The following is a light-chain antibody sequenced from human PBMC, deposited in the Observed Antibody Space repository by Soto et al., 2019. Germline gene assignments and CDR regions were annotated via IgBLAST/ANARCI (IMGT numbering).Light chain of an antibody. CDR3: LQLNTYPWT. V-gene: IGKV1-17*01. Sequence: DIQMTQSPSSLSASVGDRLTITCRASQVITNDLGWYQQKPGKAPKRLIYAASSLQSGVPSSFSGSGSGTEFTLTISSLQPEDFATYYCLQLNTYPWTFGQGTKVEIK. CDR1: QVITND. CDR2: AAS. J-gene: IGKJ1*01.